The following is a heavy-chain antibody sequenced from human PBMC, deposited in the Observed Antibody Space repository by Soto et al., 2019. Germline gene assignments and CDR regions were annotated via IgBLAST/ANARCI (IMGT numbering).Heavy chain of an antibody. CDR1: GYTFTSYG. V-gene: IGHV1-18*01. CDR2: ISAYNGNT. Sequence: ASVKVSCKASGYTFTSYGISWVRQAPGQGLEWMGWISAYNGNTNYAQKLQGRVTMTTDTSTSTAYMELRSLRSDDTAVYYCARDRGSINYDFWSGYYRAGPDAFDIWGQ. D-gene: IGHD3-3*01. J-gene: IGHJ3*02. CDR3: ARDRGSINYDFWSGYYRAGPDAFDI.